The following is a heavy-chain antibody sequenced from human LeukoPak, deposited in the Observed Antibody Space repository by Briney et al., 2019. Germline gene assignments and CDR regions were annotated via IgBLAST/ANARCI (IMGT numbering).Heavy chain of an antibody. D-gene: IGHD6-6*01. CDR2: ILYDGSDT. CDR1: GFTFSSYA. Sequence: GRSLRLSCAASGFTFSSYAMHWVRQAPGKGLEWVAVILYDGSDTYYADSVKGRFTISRDNSKNTLYMQMNSLRAEDTAVYYCARDWSKIRPHCYYDLWGRGTLVTVSS. V-gene: IGHV3-30*04. CDR3: ARDWSKIRPHCYYDL. J-gene: IGHJ2*01.